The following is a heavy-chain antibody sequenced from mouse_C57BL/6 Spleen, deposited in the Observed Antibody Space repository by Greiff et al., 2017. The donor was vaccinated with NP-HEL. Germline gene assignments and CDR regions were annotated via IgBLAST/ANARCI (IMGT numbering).Heavy chain of an antibody. D-gene: IGHD2-5*01. CDR1: GYTFTDYE. Sequence: QVQLQQSGAELVRPGASVTLSCKASGYTFTDYEMHWVKQTPVHGLEWIGAIDPETGGTAYNQTFKGKAILTADKSSSTAYMELRSLTSEDSAVYYCTRWGYSNPYAMDYWGQGTSVTVSS. CDR3: TRWGYSNPYAMDY. J-gene: IGHJ4*01. V-gene: IGHV1-15*01. CDR2: IDPETGGT.